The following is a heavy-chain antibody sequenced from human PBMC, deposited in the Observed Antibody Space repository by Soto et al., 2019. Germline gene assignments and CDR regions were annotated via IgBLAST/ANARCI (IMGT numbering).Heavy chain of an antibody. J-gene: IGHJ4*02. Sequence: EVQLLESGGGLVQPGGSLRLSCAASGFTFSTYAMNWVRQAPGKGLEWVSTISGSGGTTYYADSVKGRFTISRDNSKNTLYLQMNSLRAEDTAVYYCAKGRGGTFSHFEIWGQGILVTVSS. CDR1: GFTFSTYA. CDR2: ISGSGGTT. V-gene: IGHV3-23*01. CDR3: AKGRGGTFSHFEI. D-gene: IGHD2-15*01.